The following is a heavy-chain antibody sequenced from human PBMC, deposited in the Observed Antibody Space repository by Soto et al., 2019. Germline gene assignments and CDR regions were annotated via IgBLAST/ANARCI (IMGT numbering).Heavy chain of an antibody. J-gene: IGHJ3*02. V-gene: IGHV1-18*01. D-gene: IGHD6-13*01. CDR2: ISAYNGNT. Sequence: ASVKVSCKASGYTFTSYGISWVRQAPGQGLEWMGWISAYNGNTNYAQKLQGRVTMTTDTSTSTAYMELRSLRSDDTDVYYCARDIWQQLAILQDAFDIWGQGTMVTVSS. CDR1: GYTFTSYG. CDR3: ARDIWQQLAILQDAFDI.